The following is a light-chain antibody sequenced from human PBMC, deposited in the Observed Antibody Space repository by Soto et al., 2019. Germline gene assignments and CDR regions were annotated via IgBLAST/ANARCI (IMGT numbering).Light chain of an antibody. CDR2: SNN. Sequence: QSVLPQPPSASGTPGQRVTISCSGSSSNIGSNTVNWYQQLPGTAPKLLIYSNNQRPSGVPDRFSGSKSGTSASLAISGRQSEDEADYYCAVWDDSLNGVVFGGGIKLTVL. J-gene: IGLJ3*02. V-gene: IGLV1-44*01. CDR3: AVWDDSLNGVV. CDR1: SSNIGSNT.